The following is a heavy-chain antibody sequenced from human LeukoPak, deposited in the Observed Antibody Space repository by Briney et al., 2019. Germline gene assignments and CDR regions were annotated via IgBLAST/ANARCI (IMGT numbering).Heavy chain of an antibody. CDR1: GYTFTDYY. J-gene: IGHJ6*03. Sequence: ASVKVSXKVSGYTFTDYYMHWVQQAPGKGLEWMGLVDPEDGETIYAEKFQGRVTITADTSTDTAYMELSSLRSEDTAVYYRATAATVTTVDYYYYMDVWGKGTTVTVSS. D-gene: IGHD4-17*01. CDR3: ATAATVTTVDYYYYMDV. V-gene: IGHV1-69-2*01. CDR2: VDPEDGET.